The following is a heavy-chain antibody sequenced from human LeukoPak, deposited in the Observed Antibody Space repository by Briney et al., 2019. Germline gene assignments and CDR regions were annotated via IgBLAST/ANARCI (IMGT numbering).Heavy chain of an antibody. CDR2: IYYSGST. D-gene: IGHD6-19*01. V-gene: IGHV4-28*06. CDR3: ARIAVGWFDP. Sequence: SDTLSLTCAVSGYSISSSNWWGWIRQPPGQGLEWIGYIYYSGSTNYNPSLKSRVTMSVDTSKNQFSLKLSSVTALDTAVYYCARIAVGWFDPWGQGTLVTVSS. J-gene: IGHJ5*02. CDR1: GYSISSSNW.